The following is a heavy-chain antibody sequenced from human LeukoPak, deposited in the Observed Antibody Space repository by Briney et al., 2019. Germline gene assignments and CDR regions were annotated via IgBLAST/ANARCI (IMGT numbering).Heavy chain of an antibody. D-gene: IGHD6-19*01. CDR1: GFTFSNYG. J-gene: IGHJ4*02. CDR3: ALPSSGWRFDY. Sequence: GRSLRLSCAASGFTFSNYGMHWVRRAPGKGLEWVAVISNDGSYRDFADSVKGRFTISRDNPKDTLYLQMNSLRAEDTAVYYCALPSSGWRFDYWGRGALVTAS. V-gene: IGHV3-30*03. CDR2: ISNDGSYR.